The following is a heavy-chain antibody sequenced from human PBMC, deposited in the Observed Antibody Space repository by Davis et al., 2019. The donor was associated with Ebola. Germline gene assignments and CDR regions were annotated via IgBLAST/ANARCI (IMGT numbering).Heavy chain of an antibody. CDR2: INHSGST. J-gene: IGHJ3*02. CDR3: AFVGINSKGDAEDI. V-gene: IGHV4-34*01. CDR1: GGSFSGYY. D-gene: IGHD1-26*01. Sequence: SETLSLTCAVYGGSFSGYYWSWIRQPPGKGLEWIGEINHSGSTNYNSSLKSRVSISVDTSKNQFSLKMTSVTAADMALYYCAFVGINSKGDAEDIWGRGTMVIVSS.